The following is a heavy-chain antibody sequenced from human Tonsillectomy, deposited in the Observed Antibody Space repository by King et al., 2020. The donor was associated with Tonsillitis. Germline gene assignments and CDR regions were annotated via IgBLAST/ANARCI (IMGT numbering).Heavy chain of an antibody. CDR1: GGSISGGAYY. CDR3: ARYEGGVFDP. Sequence: QLQESGPGLVKPSQTLSLTCTVSGGSISGGAYYWSWIRQPPVKGLEWIGYIYNSENTYYNPSLKSRLTISLETSKNQFSLRLSSATAADTAVYYCARYEGGVFDPWGQGTLVTVSS. CDR2: IYNSENT. D-gene: IGHD2-15*01. V-gene: IGHV4-31*03. J-gene: IGHJ5*02.